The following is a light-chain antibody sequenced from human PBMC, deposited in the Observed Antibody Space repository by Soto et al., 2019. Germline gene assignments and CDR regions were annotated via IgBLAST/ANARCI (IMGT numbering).Light chain of an antibody. CDR2: GNS. J-gene: IGLJ2*01. CDR3: QSYDSSLPVV. CDR1: SSNIGAGYD. V-gene: IGLV1-40*01. Sequence: QSVLTQPPSVSGAPGQRVTISCTGSSSNIGAGYDVHWYQQLPGTAPKLLIYGNSNRPSGVPDRFSGSKSGTSASQAITGLQAEDEADYYCQSYDSSLPVVFGGGTKLTVL.